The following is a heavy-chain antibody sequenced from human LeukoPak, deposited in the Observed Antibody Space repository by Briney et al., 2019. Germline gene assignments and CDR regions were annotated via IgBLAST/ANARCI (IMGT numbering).Heavy chain of an antibody. J-gene: IGHJ4*02. CDR1: GGSISSYY. D-gene: IGHD4-17*01. CDR2: IYYSGST. Sequence: PSETLSLTCTVSGGSISSYYWSWIRQPPGKGLEWIGYIYYSGSTSYNPSLKSRVTISVDTSKNQFSLKLSSVTAADTAVYYCARAEGYGDYYDWGQGTLVTVSS. CDR3: ARAEGYGDYYD. V-gene: IGHV4-59*01.